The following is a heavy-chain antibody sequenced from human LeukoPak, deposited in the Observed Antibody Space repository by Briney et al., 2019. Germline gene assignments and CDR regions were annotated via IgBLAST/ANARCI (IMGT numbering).Heavy chain of an antibody. J-gene: IGHJ4*02. Sequence: GRSLRLSCAASGFTFSSYGIHWVRQAPGKGLEWVAVISYDGSNKYYADSVKGRFTISRDNAKNSLYLQMNSLRAEDTAVYYCARMNYVSSGWGAPFDYWGQGTLVTVSS. V-gene: IGHV3-30*03. CDR1: GFTFSSYG. CDR2: ISYDGSNK. D-gene: IGHD1-7*01. CDR3: ARMNYVSSGWGAPFDY.